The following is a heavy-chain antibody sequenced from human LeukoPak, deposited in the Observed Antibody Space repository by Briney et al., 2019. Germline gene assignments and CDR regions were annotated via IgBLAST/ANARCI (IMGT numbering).Heavy chain of an antibody. D-gene: IGHD2-15*01. CDR1: GGSISSYY. Sequence: SETLSLTCTVSGGSISSYYWSWIRQPPRKGLEWIGYIYYSGSTNYNPSLKSRVTISVDTSKTQFPLKLSSVTAADTAVYYCARDLVGHFDYWGQGTLVTVSS. CDR3: ARDLVGHFDY. V-gene: IGHV4-59*01. J-gene: IGHJ4*02. CDR2: IYYSGST.